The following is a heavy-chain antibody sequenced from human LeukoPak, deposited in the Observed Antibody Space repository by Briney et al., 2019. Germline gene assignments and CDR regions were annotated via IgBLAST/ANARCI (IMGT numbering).Heavy chain of an antibody. Sequence: SQTLSRTCTVSGGSISSGDYYWSWIRQPPGKGLEWIGYIYYSGSTYYNPSLKSRVTISVDTSKNQFSLKLSSVTAADTAVYYCASLTTVVTRDFHHWGQGTLVTVSS. CDR2: IYYSGST. D-gene: IGHD4-23*01. V-gene: IGHV4-30-4*01. CDR1: GGSISSGDYY. J-gene: IGHJ1*01. CDR3: ASLTTVVTRDFHH.